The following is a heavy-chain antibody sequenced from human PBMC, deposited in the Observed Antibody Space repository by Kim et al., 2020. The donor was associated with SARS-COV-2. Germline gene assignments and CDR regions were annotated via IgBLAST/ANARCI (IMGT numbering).Heavy chain of an antibody. CDR2: IYSGGST. D-gene: IGHD3-10*01. CDR1: GFTVSSNY. J-gene: IGHJ5*02. CDR3: AREGYAARGLSGWFDP. Sequence: GGSLRLSCAASGFTVSSNYMSWVRQAPGKGLEWVSVIYSGGSTYYADSVKGRFTISRHNSKNTLYLQMNSLRAEDTAVYYCAREGYAARGLSGWFDPWGQGTLVTVSS. V-gene: IGHV3-53*04.